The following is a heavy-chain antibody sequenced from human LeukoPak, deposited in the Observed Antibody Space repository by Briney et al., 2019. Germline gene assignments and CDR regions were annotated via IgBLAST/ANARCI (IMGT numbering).Heavy chain of an antibody. D-gene: IGHD3-22*01. V-gene: IGHV4-39*07. J-gene: IGHJ4*02. CDR3: ARRGSSGRTYYFDY. Sequence: SETLSLTCTVSGASIRSSRYYWGWIRQPPGKGLEWIGSIYYSGSTYYNPSLKSRVTISIDTSKNQFSLKLSSVTAADTAVYYCARRGSSGRTYYFDYWGQGTLVTVSS. CDR2: IYYSGST. CDR1: GASIRSSRYY.